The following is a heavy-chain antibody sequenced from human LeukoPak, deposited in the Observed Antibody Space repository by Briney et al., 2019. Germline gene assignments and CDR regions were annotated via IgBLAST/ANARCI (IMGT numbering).Heavy chain of an antibody. Sequence: AAVKVSCKASGGTFSSYAISWVRQAPGQGLEWMGRIIPVLGIANYAQKFQGRVTITADKSTSTAYMELSSLRSEDTAVYYCASLWFGEFNAFDIWGQGTMVTVSS. CDR2: IIPVLGIA. CDR3: ASLWFGEFNAFDI. J-gene: IGHJ3*02. D-gene: IGHD3-10*01. V-gene: IGHV1-69*04. CDR1: GGTFSSYA.